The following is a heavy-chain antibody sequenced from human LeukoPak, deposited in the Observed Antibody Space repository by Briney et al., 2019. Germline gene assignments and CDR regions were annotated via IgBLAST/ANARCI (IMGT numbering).Heavy chain of an antibody. D-gene: IGHD3-10*01. CDR3: ARGQKITMIRGVVLEYYYMDV. CDR1: GGSISSSSYY. Sequence: SETLSLTCTVSGGSISSSSYYWGWIRQPPGKGLEWIGSIYYSGSTYYTPSLKSRVTISVDTSKNQFSLKLTSVTAADTAVYYCARGQKITMIRGVVLEYYYMDVWGKGTTVTISS. CDR2: IYYSGST. J-gene: IGHJ6*03. V-gene: IGHV4-39*07.